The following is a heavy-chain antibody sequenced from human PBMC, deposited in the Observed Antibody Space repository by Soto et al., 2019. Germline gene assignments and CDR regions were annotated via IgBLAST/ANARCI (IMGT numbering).Heavy chain of an antibody. CDR1: GGSISSGAYY. CDR2: IYYSGST. V-gene: IGHV4-30-4*01. D-gene: IGHD1-26*01. Sequence: KPSETLSLTCTVSGGSISSGAYYWSWIRQPPGKGLEWIGYIYYSGSTYYNPSLKSRITISVDTSKNQFSLNLSSVTAADTAVYYCARDLVSLGSYFEYWGQGTLVTVSS. J-gene: IGHJ4*02. CDR3: ARDLVSLGSYFEY.